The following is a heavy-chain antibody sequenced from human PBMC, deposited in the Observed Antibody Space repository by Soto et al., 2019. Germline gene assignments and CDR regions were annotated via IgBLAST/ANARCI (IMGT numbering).Heavy chain of an antibody. Sequence: GGSLRLSCAASGFTFSNYAMSWVRQAPGKGLEWVSAISGGGDSTYYADSVKGRFTISRDNSKNTLYLQMNSLRAEDTAVFYCANSGSSGWYHFDYWGQGTLVTVSS. V-gene: IGHV3-23*01. CDR2: ISGGGDST. D-gene: IGHD6-19*01. CDR1: GFTFSNYA. J-gene: IGHJ4*02. CDR3: ANSGSSGWYHFDY.